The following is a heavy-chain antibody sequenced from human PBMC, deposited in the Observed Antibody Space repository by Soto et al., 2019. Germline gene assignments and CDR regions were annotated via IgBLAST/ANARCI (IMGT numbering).Heavy chain of an antibody. Sequence: GGSLRLSCAAPGFTFSSYAMHWVRQAPGKGLEWVAVISYDGSNKYYADSVKGRFTISRDNSKNTLYLQMNSLRAEDTAVYYCARSTYDSSGSHDAFDIWGQGTMVTVSS. D-gene: IGHD3-22*01. J-gene: IGHJ3*02. CDR1: GFTFSSYA. CDR2: ISYDGSNK. CDR3: ARSTYDSSGSHDAFDI. V-gene: IGHV3-30-3*01.